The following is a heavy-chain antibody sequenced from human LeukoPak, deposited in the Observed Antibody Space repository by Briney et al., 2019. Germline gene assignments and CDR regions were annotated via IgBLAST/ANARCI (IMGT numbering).Heavy chain of an antibody. CDR2: MYSEGSRT. D-gene: IGHD1-26*01. V-gene: IGHV3-74*01. CDR3: ARSGRGGAFDI. Sequence: PGGSLRLPCAGSGFTLSSYWMHWVRQGPGKGLVWVSRMYSEGSRTTYADSVRGRFTISGDNAKNTLYLQMNSLRADDTAVYYCARSGRGGAFDIWGQGTMVTVSS. J-gene: IGHJ3*02. CDR1: GFTLSSYW.